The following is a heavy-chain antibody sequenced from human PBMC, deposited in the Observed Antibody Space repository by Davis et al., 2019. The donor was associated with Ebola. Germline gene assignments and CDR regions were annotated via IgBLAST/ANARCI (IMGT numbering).Heavy chain of an antibody. CDR3: ARGQTGGYDLDY. CDR2: IYHSGST. D-gene: IGHD3-3*01. V-gene: IGHV4-30-2*01. Sequence: PSETLSLTCAVSGGSISSGGYSWSWIRQPPGKGLEWIGYIYHSGSTYYNPSLKSRVTISVDRSKNQFSLKLSSVTAADTAVYYCARGQTGGYDLDYWGQGTLVTVSS. CDR1: GGSISSGGYS. J-gene: IGHJ4*02.